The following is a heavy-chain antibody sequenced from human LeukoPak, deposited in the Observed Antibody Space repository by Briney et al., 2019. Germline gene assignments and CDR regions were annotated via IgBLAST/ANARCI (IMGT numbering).Heavy chain of an antibody. CDR1: GYTFTGYY. V-gene: IGHV1-2*02. CDR3: ARGIPYYDILTDNDAFDI. Sequence: ASVKVSCKASGYTFTGYYMHWVRQAPGQGLEWMGWINPNSGGTNYAQKFQGRVTMTRDTSISTAYMELSRLRSDDTAVYYCARGIPYYDILTDNDAFDIWGQGTMVTVSS. J-gene: IGHJ3*02. D-gene: IGHD3-9*01. CDR2: INPNSGGT.